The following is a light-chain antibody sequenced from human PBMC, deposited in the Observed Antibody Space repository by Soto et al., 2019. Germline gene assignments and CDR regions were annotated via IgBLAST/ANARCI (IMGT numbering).Light chain of an antibody. CDR3: SSYTIRSHVV. CDR1: INDVGGYNF. V-gene: IGLV2-14*01. CDR2: EVT. Sequence: QSALTQPASVSGSPGQSITISCTGTINDVGGYNFVSWYQQRPGKAPKLMIYEVTNRPSGVSNRFSGSKSGNTASLTISGLQAEDEADYYCSSYTIRSHVVFGGGTKLTVL. J-gene: IGLJ2*01.